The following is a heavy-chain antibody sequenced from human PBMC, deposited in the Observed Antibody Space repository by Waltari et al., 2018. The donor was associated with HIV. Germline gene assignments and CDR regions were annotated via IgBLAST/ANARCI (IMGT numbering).Heavy chain of an antibody. CDR1: GFPVSSIF. Sequence: EVQLVESGGGLLQLGGSLTLSFSAFGFPVSSIFITWVCQAPGKGLGWVSFIYSGGSTYYADSVKGRFTISRDNSKNTLYLQMNSLRAEDTAVYYCARDHSSSWPWGMDVWGQGTTVTVSS. J-gene: IGHJ6*02. CDR2: IYSGGST. D-gene: IGHD6-13*01. V-gene: IGHV3-53*01. CDR3: ARDHSSSWPWGMDV.